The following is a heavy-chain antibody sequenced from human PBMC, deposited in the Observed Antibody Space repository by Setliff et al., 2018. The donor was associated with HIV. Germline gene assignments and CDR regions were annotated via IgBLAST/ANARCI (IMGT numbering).Heavy chain of an antibody. CDR2: IYYTGTT. CDR3: ARDHALGAFDL. V-gene: IGHV4-59*01. J-gene: IGHJ3*01. D-gene: IGHD1-26*01. CDR1: GMSLSGYY. Sequence: PSETLSLTCRVSGMSLSGYYWSWIRQSPGKGLEWIGYIYYTGTTSYNPCLKSRVTIQVDTSNNRFSLNLRSATVADTAVYFCARDHALGAFDLWGQGTMVTVSS.